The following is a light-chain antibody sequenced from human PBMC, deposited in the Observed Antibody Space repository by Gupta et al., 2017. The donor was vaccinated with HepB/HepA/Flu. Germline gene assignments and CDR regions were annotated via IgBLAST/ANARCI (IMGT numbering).Light chain of an antibody. J-gene: IGKJ5*01. CDR2: AAS. CDR3: QQAYRFPPT. V-gene: IGKV1-12*01. Sequence: DIQVTQSPYSVSASVGDRVTISCRASQSIDTWLAWYQQKPGKAPNLLINAASILQSGVPSRFSGSGSGTDFILTINSLQPEDSATYFCQQAYRFPPTFGQGTRLEIK. CDR1: QSIDTW.